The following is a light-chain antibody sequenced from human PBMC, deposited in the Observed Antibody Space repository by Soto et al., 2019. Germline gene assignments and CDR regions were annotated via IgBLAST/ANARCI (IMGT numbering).Light chain of an antibody. CDR1: QSVSRY. Sequence: EIVLTQSPATLSLSPGERATLSCRASQSVSRYLAWYQQKPGQAPRLFIYDASNRATGIPARFSGSGSGTDFTLTISRLEPEDFAVYYCQRYGSSPTLGQGTKVDIK. J-gene: IGKJ1*01. CDR2: DAS. CDR3: QRYGSSPT. V-gene: IGKV3-11*01.